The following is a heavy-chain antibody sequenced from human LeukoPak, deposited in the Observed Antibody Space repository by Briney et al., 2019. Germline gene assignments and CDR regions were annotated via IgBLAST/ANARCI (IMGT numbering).Heavy chain of an antibody. CDR1: GFTFSSYW. J-gene: IGHJ4*02. CDR2: INNDGSST. D-gene: IGHD4-11*01. V-gene: IGHV3-74*01. CDR3: ARSNHGCHDY. Sequence: PGGSLRLSCAASGFTFSSYWMHWVRQAPGKWLVWVSRINNDGSSTPYADSVKGRFTISRDNAKNTLYLQMNSLRAEDTAVYYCARSNHGCHDYWGQGTLVTVSS.